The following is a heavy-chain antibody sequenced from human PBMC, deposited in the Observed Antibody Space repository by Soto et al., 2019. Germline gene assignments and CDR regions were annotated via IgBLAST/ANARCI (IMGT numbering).Heavy chain of an antibody. Sequence: GGSLRLSCAASGFTLSNYAMSWVRQAPGKGLEWVSGISGRGGSTYYADSVKGRFTISRDNSKNTLYLQMNSLRAEDTAVYYCAKERSIGLLDYWGQGTLVTVSS. J-gene: IGHJ4*02. CDR1: GFTLSNYA. V-gene: IGHV3-23*01. CDR3: AKERSIGLLDY. CDR2: ISGRGGST. D-gene: IGHD6-25*01.